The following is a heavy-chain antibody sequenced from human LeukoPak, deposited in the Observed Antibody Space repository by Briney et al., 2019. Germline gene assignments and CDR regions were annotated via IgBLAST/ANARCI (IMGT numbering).Heavy chain of an antibody. CDR3: TRGPRNWGFDY. CDR2: MNPNSGNT. CDR1: EYTFTNYD. J-gene: IGHJ4*02. V-gene: IGHV1-8*01. D-gene: IGHD7-27*01. Sequence: ASVKVSCKASEYTFTNYDFNWVRQATGQGLEWMGWMNPNSGNTGYAQKFQGRVTMTRSTSISTAYMERSSLTSEDTAIYYHTRGPRNWGFDYWGQGTLVTVSS.